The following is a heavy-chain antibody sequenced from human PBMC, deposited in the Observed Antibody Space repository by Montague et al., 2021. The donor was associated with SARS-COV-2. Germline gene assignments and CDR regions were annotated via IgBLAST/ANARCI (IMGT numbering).Heavy chain of an antibody. J-gene: IGHJ3*02. V-gene: IGHV4-39*01. CDR2: IFYTGNT. CDR3: ARHPGSPKDAFDI. Sequence: SETLSLTCTVSGGSVSSRSYDWGWIRQPPGKGLEWIGTIFYTGNTYYNPSLKSRITISIDRSKNQFSLKLTSVTAADTSLYYCARHPGSPKDAFDIWGQGTMVTVSS. CDR1: GGSVSSRSYD.